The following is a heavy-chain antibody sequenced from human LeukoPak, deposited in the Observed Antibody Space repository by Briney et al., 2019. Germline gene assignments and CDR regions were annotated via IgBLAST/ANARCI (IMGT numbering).Heavy chain of an antibody. J-gene: IGHJ4*02. V-gene: IGHV5-51*01. Sequence: GESLKISCKGSGYSFTSYWIGWVRQMPGKGLEWMGIIYPGDSDTRYSPSFQGQVTISADKSISTAYLQWSNLKASDTAMYYCARPIIGYGGNSAFDYWGQGTLVTVPS. CDR3: ARPIIGYGGNSAFDY. D-gene: IGHD4-23*01. CDR2: IYPGDSDT. CDR1: GYSFTSYW.